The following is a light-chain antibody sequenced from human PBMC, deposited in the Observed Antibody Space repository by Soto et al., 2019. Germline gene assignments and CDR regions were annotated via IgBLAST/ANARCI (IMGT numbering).Light chain of an antibody. CDR2: DAS. V-gene: IGKV1-33*01. Sequence: DLQMTQSPSSLSASVGDRVTITCQASQDISNYLNWYQQKPGKAPKLLIYDASNLETGVPSRFSGSGSGTEFTFTISSLQPEDIATYYCQQYDNLIFTFGPGTKVDIK. CDR3: QQYDNLIFT. J-gene: IGKJ3*01. CDR1: QDISNY.